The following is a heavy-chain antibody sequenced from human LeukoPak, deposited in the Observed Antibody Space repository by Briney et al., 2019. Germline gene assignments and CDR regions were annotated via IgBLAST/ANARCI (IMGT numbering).Heavy chain of an antibody. V-gene: IGHV1-2*02. CDR1: GYTFTGYY. CDR3: ARDSYCRGINCYAFDP. CDR2: INPNSGGT. Sequence: ASVKVSCKASGYTFTGYYMHWVRQAPGQGLEWMGWINPNSGGTNYAQKFQGRVTMTRDTSITTAYMELSRLRSDDTAVYFCARDSYCRGINCYAFDPWGQGTLVTVSS. J-gene: IGHJ5*02. D-gene: IGHD2-2*01.